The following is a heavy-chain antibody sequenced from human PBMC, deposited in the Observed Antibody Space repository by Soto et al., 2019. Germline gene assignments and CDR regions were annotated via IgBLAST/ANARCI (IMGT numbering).Heavy chain of an antibody. CDR2: INPNSGGT. CDR3: ARGGEVELLSGRVLLWFGESNYYLAY. D-gene: IGHD3-10*01. V-gene: IGHV1-2*04. Sequence: ASVKVSCKASGYTFTGYYMHWVRQAPGQGLEWMGWINPNSGGTNYAQKFQGWATMTRDTSISTAYMELSRLRSDDTAVYYCARGGEVELLSGRVLLWFGESNYYLAYWGQGTLVTVSS. J-gene: IGHJ4*02. CDR1: GYTFTGYY.